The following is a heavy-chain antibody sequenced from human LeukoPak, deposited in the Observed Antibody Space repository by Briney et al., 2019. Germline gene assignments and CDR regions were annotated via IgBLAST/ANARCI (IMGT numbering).Heavy chain of an antibody. J-gene: IGHJ5*01. Sequence: SETLSLTCTVSGGSVSSGGYSWAWIGQPQGKGLEWIGTLHSSGSTNYGSSLKSRVSMSAGSSKNQFSLRLTSVTAADTAVYFCARRSSGWPNNWFDSWGQGTLVTVSS. CDR1: GGSVSSGGYS. CDR2: LHSSGST. V-gene: IGHV4-39*07. CDR3: ARRSSGWPNNWFDS. D-gene: IGHD6-19*01.